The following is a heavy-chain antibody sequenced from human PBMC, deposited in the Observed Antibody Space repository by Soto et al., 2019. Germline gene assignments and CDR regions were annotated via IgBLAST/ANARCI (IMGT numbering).Heavy chain of an antibody. J-gene: IGHJ5*02. CDR3: ASWRVTIFGGWFDP. CDR2: INAGNGNT. Sequence: ASVKVSCKASGYTFTSYAMHWVRPAPGQRLEWMGWINAGNGNTKYSQKFQGRVTITRDTSASTAYMELSSLRSEDTAVYYCASWRVTIFGGWFDPWGQGTLVTVSS. V-gene: IGHV1-3*01. CDR1: GYTFTSYA. D-gene: IGHD3-3*01.